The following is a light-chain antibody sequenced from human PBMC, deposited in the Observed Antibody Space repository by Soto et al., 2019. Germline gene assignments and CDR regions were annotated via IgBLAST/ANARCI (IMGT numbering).Light chain of an antibody. J-gene: IGLJ1*01. CDR2: EAT. Sequence: QSVLTQPASMSGSPGQSITISCTGTSSDIGRYNFVSWYQHHPGKAPKLIIYEATKRPSGVSYRFSGSKSGNTASLTISGLQAEDEDDYYCTSYTITSPYVFGTGTKVTVL. CDR1: SSDIGRYNF. CDR3: TSYTITSPYV. V-gene: IGLV2-14*01.